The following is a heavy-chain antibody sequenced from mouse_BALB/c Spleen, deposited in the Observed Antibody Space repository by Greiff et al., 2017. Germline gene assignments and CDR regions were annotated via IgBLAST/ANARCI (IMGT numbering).Heavy chain of an antibody. Sequence: EVQVVESGGGLVKPGGSLKLSCAASGFTFSSYTMSWVRQTPEKRLEWVATISSGGSYTYYPDSVKGRFTISRDNAKNTLYLQMSSLKSEDTAMYYCTRDYGSSYVDAMDYWGQGTSVTVSS. D-gene: IGHD1-1*01. CDR1: GFTFSSYT. CDR2: ISSGGSYT. J-gene: IGHJ4*01. CDR3: TRDYGSSYVDAMDY. V-gene: IGHV5-6-4*01.